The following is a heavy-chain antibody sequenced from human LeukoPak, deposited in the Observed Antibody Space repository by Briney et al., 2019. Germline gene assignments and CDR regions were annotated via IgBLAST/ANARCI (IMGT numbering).Heavy chain of an antibody. Sequence: SETLSLTCAVYGGSFSGYYWGWIRQPPGKGLEWIGSIYYSGSTYYNPSLKSRVTISVDTSKNQFSLKLSSVTAADTAVYYCASVYYDFWSGYYDFDYWGREPWSPSPQ. CDR2: IYYSGST. CDR3: ASVYYDFWSGYYDFDY. V-gene: IGHV4-34*01. CDR1: GGSFSGYY. D-gene: IGHD3-3*01. J-gene: IGHJ4*02.